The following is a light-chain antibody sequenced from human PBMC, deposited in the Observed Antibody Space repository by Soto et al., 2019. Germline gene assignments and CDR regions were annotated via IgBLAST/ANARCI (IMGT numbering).Light chain of an antibody. J-gene: IGLJ1*01. V-gene: IGLV2-14*01. CDR1: SSDVGGYDY. CDR3: SSYSISTAYL. CDR2: EVS. Sequence: LTQPASVSGSPGQSITISCTGTSSDVGGYDYVSWYQLHPGKAPKLMVFEVSNRPSGVSYRFSGSKSGNTASLTISGLQAEDEADYFCSSYSISTAYLFGTGTKVTVL.